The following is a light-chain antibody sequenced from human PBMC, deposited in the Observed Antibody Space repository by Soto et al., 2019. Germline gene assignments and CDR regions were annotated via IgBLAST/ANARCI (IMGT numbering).Light chain of an antibody. Sequence: DIQMTQSPSTLSASVGDRVTITCRASQSVDTWLAWYQQKPGKAPKVLISKVSNLESGVPSRFSGSGYGTEFTLTISSLQPDDFATYYCQQYKRSWTFGQGPKVDIK. J-gene: IGKJ1*01. CDR3: QQYKRSWT. CDR1: QSVDTW. V-gene: IGKV1-5*03. CDR2: KVS.